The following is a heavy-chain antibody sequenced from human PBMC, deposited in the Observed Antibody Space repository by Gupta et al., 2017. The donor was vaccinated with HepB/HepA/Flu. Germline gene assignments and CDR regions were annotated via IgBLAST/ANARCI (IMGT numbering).Heavy chain of an antibody. Sequence: EEQLLESGGGLVQPGGSLSLSCAASGFTFSNYAMTWVRQAPGKGLGGGSEIRGDGGDINYAAVVTGRLTIARDKSRNTLYLQINSLRAEDTATDYCGRDHWTTYNCYSEAHMDVWGKGTTGTV. CDR2: IRGDGGDI. V-gene: IGHV3-23*01. CDR1: GFTFSNYA. D-gene: IGHD2-21*02. CDR3: GRDHWTTYNCYSEAHMDV. J-gene: IGHJ6*03.